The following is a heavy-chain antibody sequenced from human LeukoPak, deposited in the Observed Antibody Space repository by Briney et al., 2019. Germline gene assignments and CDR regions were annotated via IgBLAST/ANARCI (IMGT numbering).Heavy chain of an antibody. J-gene: IGHJ4*02. D-gene: IGHD5-24*01. CDR2: IWSDGSNQ. Sequence: GGSLRLSCAASGFTFSTLAMHWVRQAPGKGLEWVAVIWSDGSNQYYADSVKGRFTISRDNSNNTLFLQMNTLRADDTAVYYCAKGDGYYLRGYFDYWGQGTLVTVSS. CDR1: GFTFSTLA. V-gene: IGHV3-33*06. CDR3: AKGDGYYLRGYFDY.